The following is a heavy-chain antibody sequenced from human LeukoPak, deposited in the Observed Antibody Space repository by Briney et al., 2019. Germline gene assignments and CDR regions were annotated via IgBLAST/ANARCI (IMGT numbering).Heavy chain of an antibody. V-gene: IGHV3-43*02. Sequence: GGSLRLSCAASGFTFDDYPMHWVRKVPGKGLEWLSLISGDGGTTYYADSVKGRFPISRDNSKNSLCLQMNSLRTEDTALYYCAKDYYWGQGTLVRVSS. CDR3: AKDYY. CDR2: ISGDGGTT. CDR1: GFTFDDYP. J-gene: IGHJ4*02.